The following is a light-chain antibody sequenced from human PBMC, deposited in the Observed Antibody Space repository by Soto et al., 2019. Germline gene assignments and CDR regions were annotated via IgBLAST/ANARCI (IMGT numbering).Light chain of an antibody. CDR1: SSNIGNNY. V-gene: IGLV1-51*01. CDR3: GTWDSGLSAGGV. CDR2: DNN. Sequence: VRTPPPSVSAAPGQKVTISCSGSSSNIGNNYVSWYQQLPGTAPKLLIYDNNKRPSGIPDRFSGSKSGASATLGITGLKTGDEADYYCGTWDSGLSAGGVFGTGTKVTVL. J-gene: IGLJ1*01.